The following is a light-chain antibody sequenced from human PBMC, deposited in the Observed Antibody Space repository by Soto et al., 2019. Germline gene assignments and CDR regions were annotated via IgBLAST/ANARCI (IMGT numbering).Light chain of an antibody. V-gene: IGKV1-27*01. CDR2: AAS. Sequence: DIQMTQSPSSLSASVGDRVTITCRASQDISIYLAWYQQKPGKVPKLLIYAASTLQSGVPSWFSGSGSGTDFTLTISSLQPEDVATYYCQKYNSAPRTFGGGTKVEIK. J-gene: IGKJ4*01. CDR1: QDISIY. CDR3: QKYNSAPRT.